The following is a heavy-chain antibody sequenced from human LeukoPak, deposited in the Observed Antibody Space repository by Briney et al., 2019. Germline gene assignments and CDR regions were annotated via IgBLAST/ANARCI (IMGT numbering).Heavy chain of an antibody. Sequence: PSETLSLTCAVYGGSFSGYYWSWIRQPPGKGLEWIGEINHSGSTNYNPSLKSRVTISVDTSNNQFSLRLSYVTAADTAVYYCARRIEGYDDSSGYYTFDYWGQGTLVTVSS. CDR3: ARRIEGYDDSSGYYTFDY. V-gene: IGHV4-34*01. CDR1: GGSFSGYY. CDR2: INHSGST. D-gene: IGHD3-22*01. J-gene: IGHJ4*02.